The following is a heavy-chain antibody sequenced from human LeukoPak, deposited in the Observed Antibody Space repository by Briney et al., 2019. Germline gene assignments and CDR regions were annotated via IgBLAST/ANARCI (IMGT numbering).Heavy chain of an antibody. CDR2: IYYSGST. J-gene: IGHJ5*02. CDR3: ARLEPGDNWFDP. V-gene: IGHV4-59*08. CDR1: GGPISSYY. D-gene: IGHD1-14*01. Sequence: SETLSLTCTVSGGPISSYYWSWIRQPPGKGLEWIGYIYYSGSTNYNPSLKSRVTISVDTSKNQFSLKLSSVTAADTAVYYCARLEPGDNWFDPWGQGTLVTVSS.